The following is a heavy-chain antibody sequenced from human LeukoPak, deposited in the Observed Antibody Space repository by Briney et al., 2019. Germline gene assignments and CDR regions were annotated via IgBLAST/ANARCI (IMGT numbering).Heavy chain of an antibody. Sequence: GGSLSLSCAASGFTFSSYEMNWVRQAPGKGLEWVSKISSSSRAIYYADSVKGRFTISRDNAKSTLYLRMNRLRAEDTAVYYCARGGSLGYWGQGTLVRLFS. J-gene: IGHJ4*02. CDR3: ARGGSLGY. CDR2: ISSSSRAI. D-gene: IGHD6-13*01. CDR1: GFTFSSYE. V-gene: IGHV3-48*03.